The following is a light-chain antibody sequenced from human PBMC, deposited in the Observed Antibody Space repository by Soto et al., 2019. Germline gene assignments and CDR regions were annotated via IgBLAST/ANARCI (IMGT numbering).Light chain of an antibody. CDR3: QQYQSSPPPWT. CDR2: GAS. Sequence: EIVMTQSPATLSVSPGERATLSCRASQSVSSNLAWYQQKPGQAPRLLIYGASTRATGIPARFSGSGSGTEFTLTISSLQSEDFAVYYCQQYQSSPPPWTFGQGTKVEIK. CDR1: QSVSSN. J-gene: IGKJ1*01. V-gene: IGKV3-15*01.